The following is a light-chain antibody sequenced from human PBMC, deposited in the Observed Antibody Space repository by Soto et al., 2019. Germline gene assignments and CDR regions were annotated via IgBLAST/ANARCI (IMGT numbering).Light chain of an antibody. CDR3: SSYASSNTQV. CDR2: DVS. CDR1: SSDVGGYNY. V-gene: IGLV2-14*01. Sequence: QSALTQPASVSGSPGQSITVSCIGTSSDVGGYNYVSWYQQHPGKAPKLMIHDVSNRPSGDSNRFSGSKSGNTASLTISGLQAEDEAYYYCSSYASSNTQVFGGGTKLTVL. J-gene: IGLJ2*01.